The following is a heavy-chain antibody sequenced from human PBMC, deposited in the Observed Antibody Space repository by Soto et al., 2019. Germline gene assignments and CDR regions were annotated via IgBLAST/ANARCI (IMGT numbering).Heavy chain of an antibody. Sequence: VQLVESGGGVVQPGRSLRLSCAASGFTFSDYAMHWVRQAPGKGLEWVAVVSHDGRNTHYADSVKGRFTISGDSSKNTVSMEMTSLRAEVRAVYYCAKGGRQWLVTSDFNYWGQGALVTVSS. CDR3: AKGGRQWLVTSDFNY. D-gene: IGHD6-19*01. CDR1: GFTFSDYA. CDR2: VSHDGRNT. J-gene: IGHJ4*02. V-gene: IGHV3-30*18.